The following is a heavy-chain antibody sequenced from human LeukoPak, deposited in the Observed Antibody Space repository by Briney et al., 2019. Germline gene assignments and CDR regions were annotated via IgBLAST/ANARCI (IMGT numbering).Heavy chain of an antibody. CDR1: GYTFTGYY. V-gene: IGHV1-2*02. CDR2: INPNSGGT. J-gene: IGHJ4*02. D-gene: IGHD5-12*01. CDR3: ARGYSGYDADFDY. Sequence: ASVKVSCKASGYTFTGYYMHWVRQAPGQGFEWMGWINPNSGGTNYAQKFQGRVTMTRDTSISTAYMELSRLRSDDTAVYYCARGYSGYDADFDYWGQGTLVTVSS.